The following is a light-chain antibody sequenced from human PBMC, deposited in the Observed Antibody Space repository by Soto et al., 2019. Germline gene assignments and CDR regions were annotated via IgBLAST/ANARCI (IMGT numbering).Light chain of an antibody. CDR2: NSD. V-gene: IGLV1-44*01. J-gene: IGLJ3*02. Sequence: QSVVTQPLSVSGTPGRRVTISCSGSSSNIGRNTVSWYQQLPGTAPRLFIYNSDQRPSGVPDRFSASKSGTSASLAISGLQSEDEAEYSCAVWDDSLSGLVFGGGTNLTVL. CDR3: AVWDDSLSGLV. CDR1: SSNIGRNT.